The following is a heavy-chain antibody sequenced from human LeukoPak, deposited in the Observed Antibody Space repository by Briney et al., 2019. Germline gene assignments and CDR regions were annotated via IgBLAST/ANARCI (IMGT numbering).Heavy chain of an antibody. CDR3: ARTYSTSSNFDY. Sequence: SETLSLTSTLPGGSISSDYWSWIRHPPEKRLEWIGYTYSSGSTNYNPSLKSRVTISVDTSKEQFPLKLSSVTAADTALYYCARTYSTSSNFDYWGQGTLVTVSS. J-gene: IGHJ4*02. CDR1: GGSISSDY. D-gene: IGHD2-2*01. CDR2: TYSSGST. V-gene: IGHV4-4*09.